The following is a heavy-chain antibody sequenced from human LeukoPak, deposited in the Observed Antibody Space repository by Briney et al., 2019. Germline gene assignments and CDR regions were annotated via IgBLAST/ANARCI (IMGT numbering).Heavy chain of an antibody. CDR2: VYHSGGT. CDR1: GGSIYTSNW. J-gene: IGHJ4*02. V-gene: IGHV4-4*02. Sequence: PSGTLSLTCGVSGGSIYTSNWWTWVRQPPGKGLEWIGEVYHSGGTRYSPSLNSRVTILVDKSKNQFFLRLNSVTAADTAVYYCARDRGYCDGGSCYSFDFWGQGTLVTVSS. CDR3: ARDRGYCDGGSCYSFDF. D-gene: IGHD2-15*01.